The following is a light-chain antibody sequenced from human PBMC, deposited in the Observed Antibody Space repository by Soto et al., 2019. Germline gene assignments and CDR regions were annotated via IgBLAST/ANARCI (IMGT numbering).Light chain of an antibody. CDR1: QSISNNH. Sequence: NVLSQSPGTLSLSPGERVTLSCRASQSISNNHLAWYQQKPGQAPRLLIHGTSNRATGIPDRFSGSGSGTDFTVTFSRLEPEDFAVYYCEYYGSSSTFGGGTKVDIK. CDR3: EYYGSSST. J-gene: IGKJ4*01. V-gene: IGKV3-20*01. CDR2: GTS.